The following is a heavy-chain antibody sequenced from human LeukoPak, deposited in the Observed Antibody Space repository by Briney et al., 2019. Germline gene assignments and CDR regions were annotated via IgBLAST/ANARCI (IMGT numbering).Heavy chain of an antibody. CDR3: ARDSKDYGDYPNWFDP. J-gene: IGHJ5*02. CDR1: GFTVSSNY. D-gene: IGHD4-17*01. CDR2: INWNGGST. Sequence: GGSLRLSCAASGFTVSSNYMSWVRQAPGKGLEWVSGINWNGGSTGYADSVKGRFTISRDNAKNSLYLQMNSLRAEDTALYYCARDSKDYGDYPNWFDPWGQGTLVTVSS. V-gene: IGHV3-20*04.